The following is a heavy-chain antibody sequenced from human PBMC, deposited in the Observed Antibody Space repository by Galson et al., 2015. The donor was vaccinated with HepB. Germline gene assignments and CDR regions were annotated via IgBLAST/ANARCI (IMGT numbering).Heavy chain of an antibody. CDR2: IYYSGST. CDR3: AREPNDWNGRGDAFDI. V-gene: IGHV4-59*01. J-gene: IGHJ3*02. Sequence: SETLSLTCTVSGGSISSYYWSWIRQPPGKGLEWIGYIYYSGSTNYNPSLKSRVTISVDTSKNQFSLKLSSVTAADTAVYYCAREPNDWNGRGDAFDIWGQGTMVTVSS. CDR1: GGSISSYY. D-gene: IGHD1-1*01.